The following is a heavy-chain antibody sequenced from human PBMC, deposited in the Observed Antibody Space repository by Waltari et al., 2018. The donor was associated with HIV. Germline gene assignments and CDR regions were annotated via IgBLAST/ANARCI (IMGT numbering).Heavy chain of an antibody. D-gene: IGHD2-15*01. J-gene: IGHJ4*02. Sequence: AASGFTFSSYWMTRFRQAPGKGLEWVANIKQDGSEKYYADSVKGRFTISRDNAKNSLYLQMNSLRAEDTAVYYCASLYCSGGSCYDYWGQGTLVTVSS. CDR3: ASLYCSGGSCYDY. CDR1: GFTFSSYW. V-gene: IGHV3-7*01. CDR2: IKQDGSEK.